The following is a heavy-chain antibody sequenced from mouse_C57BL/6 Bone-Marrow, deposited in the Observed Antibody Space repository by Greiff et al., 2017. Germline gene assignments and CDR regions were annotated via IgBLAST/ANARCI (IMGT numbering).Heavy chain of an antibody. D-gene: IGHD1-2*01. V-gene: IGHV1-69*01. CDR2: IDPSDSYT. CDR3: ARGDYYGHWFAY. CDR1: GYTFTSYW. J-gene: IGHJ3*01. Sequence: QVQLQQPGAELVMPGASVKLSCKASGYTFTSYWMHWVKQRPGQGLEWIGEIDPSDSYTNYNQKFKGKSTLTVDKSSSTAYMQLSSLTSEDSAVYYCARGDYYGHWFAYWGQGTLVTVSA.